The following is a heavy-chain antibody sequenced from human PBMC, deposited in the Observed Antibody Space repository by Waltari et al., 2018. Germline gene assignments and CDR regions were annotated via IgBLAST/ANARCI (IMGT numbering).Heavy chain of an antibody. CDR3: ARDEGGNFDY. J-gene: IGHJ4*02. D-gene: IGHD2-15*01. CDR2: IYYSGST. V-gene: IGHV4-39*07. Sequence: QLQLQESGPGLVKPSETLSLTCNVSGGSISSSRYYWGGIRQPPGKGLEWIGSIYYSGSTYYNPSLKSRVTISVDTSKNQFSLKLSSVTAADTAVYYCARDEGGNFDYWGQGTLVTVSS. CDR1: GGSISSSRYY.